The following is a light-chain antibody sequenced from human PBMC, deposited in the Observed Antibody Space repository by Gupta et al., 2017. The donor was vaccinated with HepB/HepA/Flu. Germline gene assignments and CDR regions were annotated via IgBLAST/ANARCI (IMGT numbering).Light chain of an antibody. CDR2: NVS. Sequence: DVVLTQSPLSLPITLGQPASISCRSSQSLVYSDGNTYLNWFQQKPGQSPRRLIYNVSNRDSGVPDRFSGSGSGTDFTLKISRVEADDVGVYYCMQRTQRPLYTFGPGTKLEIK. CDR1: QSLVYSDGNTY. J-gene: IGKJ2*01. V-gene: IGKV2-30*01. CDR3: MQRTQRPLYT.